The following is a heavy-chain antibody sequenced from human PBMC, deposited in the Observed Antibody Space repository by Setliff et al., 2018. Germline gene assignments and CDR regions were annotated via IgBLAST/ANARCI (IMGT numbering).Heavy chain of an antibody. D-gene: IGHD5-12*01. CDR1: GGPSSNYG. CDR2: IIPIFGTT. J-gene: IGHJ6*03. CDR3: ARERGDIVTTTSYYYYLDV. V-gene: IGHV1-69*05. Sequence: SVKVSCTASGGPSSNYGITWVRQAPGQGLEWMGGIIPIFGTTNYAQRFQGRVTITTDESTSTAYMELSSLRSEDTAVYYCARERGDIVTTTSYYYYLDVWGKGTTVTVSS.